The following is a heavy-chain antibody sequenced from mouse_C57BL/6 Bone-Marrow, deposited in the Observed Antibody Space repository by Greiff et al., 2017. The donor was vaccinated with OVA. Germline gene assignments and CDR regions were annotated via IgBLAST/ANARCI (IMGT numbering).Heavy chain of an antibody. Sequence: LKVSGPELVKPGASVKISCKASGYTFTDYYMNWVKQSHGKSLEWIGDINPNNGGTSYNQKFKGKATLTVDKSSSTAYMELRSLTSEDSAVYYCARGGLTTVVATPYFDYWGQGTTLTVSS. CDR1: GYTFTDYY. V-gene: IGHV1-26*01. J-gene: IGHJ2*01. CDR2: INPNNGGT. CDR3: ARGGLTTVVATPYFDY. D-gene: IGHD1-1*01.